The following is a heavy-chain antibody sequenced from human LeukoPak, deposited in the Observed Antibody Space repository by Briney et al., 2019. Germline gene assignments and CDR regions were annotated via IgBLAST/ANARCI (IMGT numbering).Heavy chain of an antibody. CDR2: ISGYNGKT. V-gene: IGHV1-18*01. Sequence: GASVKVSCKASGYTFTSYGISWVRQAPGQGLEWMGWISGYNGKTNYAQKMQGRVTMTTDTSTSTAYMELRSLRFDDTAVGHIVVVTAPPLYWGQGTLVTVSS. CDR1: GYTFTSYG. D-gene: IGHD2-21*02. CDR3: VVVTAPPLY. J-gene: IGHJ4*02.